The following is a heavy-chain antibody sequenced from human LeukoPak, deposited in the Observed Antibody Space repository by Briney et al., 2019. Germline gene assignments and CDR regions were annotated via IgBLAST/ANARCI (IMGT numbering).Heavy chain of an antibody. Sequence: GGSLRLSCAASGFTFRSYSMHWVRQAPGKGLEWVSAISGSGGSTYYADSVKGRFTISRDNSKNTLYLQVNSLRAEDTAVYYCAKARAGPIMITFGGVIVRWGQGTLVTVSS. J-gene: IGHJ4*02. D-gene: IGHD3-16*02. CDR3: AKARAGPIMITFGGVIVR. CDR2: ISGSGGST. V-gene: IGHV3-23*01. CDR1: GFTFRSYS.